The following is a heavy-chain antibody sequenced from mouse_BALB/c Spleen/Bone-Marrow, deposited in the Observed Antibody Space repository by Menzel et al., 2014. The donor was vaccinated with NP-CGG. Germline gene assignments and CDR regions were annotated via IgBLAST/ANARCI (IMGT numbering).Heavy chain of an antibody. CDR3: ANYDYDQAWFAY. V-gene: IGHV2-5*01. J-gene: IGHJ3*01. D-gene: IGHD2-4*01. CDR2: IWRGGST. CDR1: GFSLTSYG. Sequence: VQLQESGPGLVQPSQSLSIPCTVSGFSLTSYGVHWVRQSPGKGLEWLGVIWRGGSTDYNAAFMSRLSITKDNSKSRVFFKMNSLQADDTAIYYCANYDYDQAWFAYWGQGTLVTVSA.